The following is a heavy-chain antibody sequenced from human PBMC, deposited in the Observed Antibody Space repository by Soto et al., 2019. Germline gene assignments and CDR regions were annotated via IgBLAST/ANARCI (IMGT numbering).Heavy chain of an antibody. CDR2: IDPSDSQT. D-gene: IGHD5-12*01. J-gene: IGHJ4*02. Sequence: GESLKISCKGSGYSFAGYWITWVRQKPGKGLEWMGRIDPSDSQTYYSPSFRGHVTISVTKSITTVFLQWSSLRASDTAVYYCAAMGGVATSDYWGQGTLVTVSS. CDR3: AAMGGVATSDY. V-gene: IGHV5-10-1*01. CDR1: GYSFAGYW.